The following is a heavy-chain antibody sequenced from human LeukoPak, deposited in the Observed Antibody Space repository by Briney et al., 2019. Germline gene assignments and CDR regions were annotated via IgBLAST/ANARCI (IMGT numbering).Heavy chain of an antibody. CDR3: AKGTYIILRGASLDY. J-gene: IGHJ4*02. CDR1: GFTFGSYA. D-gene: IGHD3-3*02. Sequence: GGSLRLSCAASGFTFGSYAMIWVRQAPGKGLEWVSGISGTGGSTDYADSVKGRFTISRDTSKNTLYLQMNSLRAEDAAVYYCAKGTYIILRGASLDYWGQGTLVTVSS. CDR2: ISGTGGST. V-gene: IGHV3-23*01.